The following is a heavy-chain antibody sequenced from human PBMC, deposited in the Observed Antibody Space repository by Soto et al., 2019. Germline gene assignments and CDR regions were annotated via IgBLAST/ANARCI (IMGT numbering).Heavy chain of an antibody. D-gene: IGHD2-21*02. Sequence: EVRLEESGGGFVQPGGALRLSCVFSGLTSSGIELNWVRQAAGKGLEWLSYISVSGDTVDYIDSVRGRFTLSRDNAKQSLFLQMSALRVEDTAVYYCAGLSVTGGVDVWGQGTTVTVSS. CDR3: AGLSVTGGVDV. CDR2: ISVSGDTV. J-gene: IGHJ6*02. CDR1: GLTSSGIE. V-gene: IGHV3-48*03.